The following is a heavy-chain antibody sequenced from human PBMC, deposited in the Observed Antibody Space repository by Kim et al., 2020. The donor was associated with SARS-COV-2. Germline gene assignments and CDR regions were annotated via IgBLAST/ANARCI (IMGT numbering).Heavy chain of an antibody. V-gene: IGHV3-23*03. CDR2: IYSGGSST. D-gene: IGHD6-13*01. CDR3: ARSPGPALFTYSSSWYYFDY. J-gene: IGHJ4*02. Sequence: GGSLRLSCAASGFTFSSYAMSWVRQAPGKGLEWVSVIYSGGSSTYYADSVKGRFTISKDNSKNTLYLQMTSLRAEDTAVYYCARSPGPALFTYSSSWYYFDYWGQGTLVTVSS. CDR1: GFTFSSYA.